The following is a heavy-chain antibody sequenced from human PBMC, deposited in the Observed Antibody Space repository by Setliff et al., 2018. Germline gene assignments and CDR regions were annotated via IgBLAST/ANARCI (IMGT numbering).Heavy chain of an antibody. D-gene: IGHD2-2*01. CDR1: GGSFSGYY. Sequence: KPSETLSLTCAVYGGSFSGYYWNWIRQAPGKGLEWIGEINHRGTTSYTPSLKGRVTISVDTSKNQFSLKLNSVTAADMAVYYCARGYCSSSGCFFAGWFDPWGQGTLVTVSS. CDR2: INHRGTT. V-gene: IGHV4-34*01. CDR3: ARGYCSSSGCFFAGWFDP. J-gene: IGHJ5*02.